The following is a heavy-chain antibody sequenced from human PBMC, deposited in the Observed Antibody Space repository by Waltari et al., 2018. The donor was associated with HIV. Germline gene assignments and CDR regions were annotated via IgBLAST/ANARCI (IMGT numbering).Heavy chain of an antibody. CDR3: ARNMVTTRQYDY. CDR1: GYTFTSYD. J-gene: IGHJ4*02. V-gene: IGHV1-8*01. Sequence: QVQLVQSGAEVKKPGASVKVSCKASGYTFTSYDINWVRQATGQGLEWMGWSNPICGNPGYAQKFQGRVAMTRNTSISTAYMELSSLISEDTAVYYCARNMVTTRQYDYWGQGSLVTVSS. CDR2: SNPICGNP. D-gene: IGHD4-17*01.